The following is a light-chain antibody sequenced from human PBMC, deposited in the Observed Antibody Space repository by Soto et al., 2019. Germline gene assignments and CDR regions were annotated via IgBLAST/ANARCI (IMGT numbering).Light chain of an antibody. Sequence: EIVLTQSPGTLSLSPGERATLSCMASQSVSSSYLARYQQKPGQAPRLLIYGASSRATGIPDRFSGSGSGTDFTLTTSRLEPEDFAVYYCQQYGSSPLSTFGQGTKLEIK. CDR2: GAS. CDR3: QQYGSSPLST. CDR1: QSVSSSY. V-gene: IGKV3-20*01. J-gene: IGKJ2*01.